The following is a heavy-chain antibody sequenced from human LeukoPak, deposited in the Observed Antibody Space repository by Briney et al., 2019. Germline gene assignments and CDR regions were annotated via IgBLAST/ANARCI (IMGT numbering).Heavy chain of an antibody. CDR2: IDPSDSYT. CDR1: GYSFTSYW. J-gene: IGHJ4*02. D-gene: IGHD5-12*01. V-gene: IGHV5-10-1*01. CDR3: ARGGATTPDY. Sequence: GESLRISCKGSGYSFTSYWISWVRQMPGKGLEWMGTIDPSDSYTNYSPSFQGHVTISAGKSISTAYLQWSSLKASDTAMYYCARGGATTPDYWGQGTLVTVSS.